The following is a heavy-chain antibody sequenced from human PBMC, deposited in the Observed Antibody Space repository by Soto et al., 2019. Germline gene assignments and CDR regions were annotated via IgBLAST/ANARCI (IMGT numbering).Heavy chain of an antibody. Sequence: SQTLSLTCAISGDSVSSSSVTWNWIRQSPSRGLEWLGRTYYRSKWYNDYAESVKSRITINPDTSKNQFSLHLNSVTPEDTAVYYCVRLIGNSWFDFGGQGTLVTVSS. CDR3: VRLIGNSWFDF. V-gene: IGHV6-1*01. CDR2: TYYRSKWYN. D-gene: IGHD1-26*01. CDR1: GDSVSSSSVT. J-gene: IGHJ5*01.